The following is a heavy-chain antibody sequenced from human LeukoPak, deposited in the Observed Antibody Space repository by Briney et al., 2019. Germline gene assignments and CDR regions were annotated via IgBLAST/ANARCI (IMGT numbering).Heavy chain of an antibody. CDR1: GYTFTAYY. V-gene: IGHV1-2*02. D-gene: IGHD6-13*01. CDR3: ASRHSTSWFYY. J-gene: IGHJ4*02. CDR2: INLNSGGT. Sequence: ASVKVSCKASGYTFTAYYMHWVRQAPGQGLEWMGWINLNSGGTNYAQKFQGRVTMTRDTSITTAYMELSSLRSDDTAVYYCASRHSTSWFYYWGQGTLVTVSS.